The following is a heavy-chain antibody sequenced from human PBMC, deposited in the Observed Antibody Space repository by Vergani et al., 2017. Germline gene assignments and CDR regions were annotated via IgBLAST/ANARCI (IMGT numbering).Heavy chain of an antibody. CDR3: ARHNLYGDSQTGLDY. D-gene: IGHD4-17*01. J-gene: IGHJ4*02. V-gene: IGHV4-38-2*01. CDR2: VFHSGSA. CDR1: GYSITWGSY. Sequence: QVHLQESGPGLVKPSETLSLTCAVSGYSITWGSYWSWIRQPPGVGLEWIGSVFHSGSAHYNPSLESRVTISVDTSKNQFSLKLISVTAADTAVYYCARHNLYGDSQTGLDYWGLGTLVIVSS.